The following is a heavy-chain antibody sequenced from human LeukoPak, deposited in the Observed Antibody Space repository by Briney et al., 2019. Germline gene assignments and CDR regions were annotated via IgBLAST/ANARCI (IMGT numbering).Heavy chain of an antibody. V-gene: IGHV3-15*01. CDR3: SSSGWYSSGWYRYRDY. Sequence: PGGSLRLSCAASGFTSCNAWMSSVREARGQGLEGVGRFKSKTDGGTTEYAAPVKGRFTISRDDSKNTLYLQMNSLKTEDRAVYYWSSSGWYSSGWYRYRDYWGQGTLVTVSS. D-gene: IGHD6-19*01. J-gene: IGHJ4*02. CDR2: FKSKTDGGTT. CDR1: GFTSCNAW.